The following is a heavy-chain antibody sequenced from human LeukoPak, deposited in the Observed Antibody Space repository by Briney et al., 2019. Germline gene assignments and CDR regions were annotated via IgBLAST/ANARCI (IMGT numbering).Heavy chain of an antibody. V-gene: IGHV4-59*01. D-gene: IGHD2-2*01. CDR3: ARVDGTSLLIDY. J-gene: IGHJ4*02. Sequence: SETLSLTCTVSGGSISSYYWSWIRQPPGKGLEWIGCIYYSGSTNYNPSLKSRVTISVDTSKNQFSLKLSSVTAADTAVYYCARVDGTSLLIDYWGQGTLVTVSS. CDR1: GGSISSYY. CDR2: IYYSGST.